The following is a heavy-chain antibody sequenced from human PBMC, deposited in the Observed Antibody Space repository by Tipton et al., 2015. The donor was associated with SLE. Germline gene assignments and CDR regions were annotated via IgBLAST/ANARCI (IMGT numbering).Heavy chain of an antibody. CDR1: GFTFSSFA. D-gene: IGHD6-19*01. Sequence: SLRLSCAASGFTFSSFAMSWVRQAPGKGLEWVSSIRGSGDTTYYLDSVKGRFTISRDNSKNTLYLQMNSLRAEDTAVYYCAKRIAVAGIWYFDLWGRGTLVSVSS. V-gene: IGHV3-23*01. J-gene: IGHJ2*01. CDR2: IRGSGDTT. CDR3: AKRIAVAGIWYFDL.